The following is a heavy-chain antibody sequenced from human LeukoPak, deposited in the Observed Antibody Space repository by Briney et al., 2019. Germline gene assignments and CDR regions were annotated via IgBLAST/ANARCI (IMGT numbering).Heavy chain of an antibody. CDR1: GFTFSSNY. CDR2: IYGGGST. D-gene: IGHD4-11*01. CDR3: ARASYTVTTFTYYYYMDV. J-gene: IGHJ6*03. Sequence: GGSLRLSCAASGFTFSSNYMSWVRQAPGKGLEWVSGIYGGGSTYYADSVKGRFTISRDNSKNTLYLQMNSLRAEDTAVYYCARASYTVTTFTYYYYMDVWGKGPTVTVSS. V-gene: IGHV3-66*02.